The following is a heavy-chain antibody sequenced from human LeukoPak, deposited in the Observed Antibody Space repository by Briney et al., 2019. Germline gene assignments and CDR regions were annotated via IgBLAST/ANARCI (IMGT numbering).Heavy chain of an antibody. D-gene: IGHD6-6*01. CDR3: AREREYSSPVTDY. CDR1: GFTFSSYS. CDR2: ISSSSSYI. V-gene: IGHV3-21*01. Sequence: GGSLRLSCAASGFTFSSYSMNWVRQAPGKGLEWVSSISSSSSYIYYADSVKGRFTISRDNAKNSLYLQMNSLRAEDTAVYYCAREREYSSPVTDYWGQGTLVTVSS. J-gene: IGHJ4*02.